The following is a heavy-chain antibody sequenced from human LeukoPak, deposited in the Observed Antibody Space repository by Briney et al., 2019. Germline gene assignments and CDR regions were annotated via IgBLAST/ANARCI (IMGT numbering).Heavy chain of an antibody. CDR3: AKDYGSGSGEYFDY. D-gene: IGHD3-10*01. Sequence: GGSLRLSCAASGFTLSNNAMSWVRQAPGKGLEWVSSISDLSTYIYYADSVKGRFTISRDNAKNSLSLQMNSLRAEDTAVYYCAKDYGSGSGEYFDYWGQGTLVTVSS. J-gene: IGHJ4*02. CDR2: ISDLSTYI. V-gene: IGHV3-21*04. CDR1: GFTLSNNA.